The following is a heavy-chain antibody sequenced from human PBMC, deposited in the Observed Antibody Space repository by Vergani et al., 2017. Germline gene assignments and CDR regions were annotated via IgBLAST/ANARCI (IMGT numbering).Heavy chain of an antibody. V-gene: IGHV4-59*01. CDR1: GGSISSYY. CDR2: IYYRGST. J-gene: IGHJ4*02. Sequence: QVQLQESGPGLVKPSETLSLTCTVSGGSISSYYWSWIRQPPGKGLEWIGYIYYRGSTNNNPSLKSRVTISVDTSKNQFSLKLSSVTAADTAVYYCVRAQRITMIVVVESSGYYFDYWGQGTLVTVSS. D-gene: IGHD3-22*01. CDR3: VRAQRITMIVVVESSGYYFDY.